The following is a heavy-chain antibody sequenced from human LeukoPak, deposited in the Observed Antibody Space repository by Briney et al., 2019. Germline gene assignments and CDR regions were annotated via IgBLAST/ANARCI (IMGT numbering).Heavy chain of an antibody. D-gene: IGHD5-12*01. J-gene: IGHJ4*02. Sequence: WGSLRLSCAASGFTFSSYGMRWVRQPPGKGLGLIGEINHSGSTNYNPSLKSRVTISVDTSKNQLSLKLSSVTAADTAVYYCARGGVAKIRFSNDYWGQGTLVTVSS. V-gene: IGHV4-34*01. CDR2: INHSGST. CDR1: GFTFSSYG. CDR3: ARGGVAKIRFSNDY.